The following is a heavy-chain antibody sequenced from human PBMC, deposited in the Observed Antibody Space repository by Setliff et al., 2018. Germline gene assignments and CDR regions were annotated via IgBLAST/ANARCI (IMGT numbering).Heavy chain of an antibody. CDR3: ARDGGEY. CDR2: ISSSSSYI. J-gene: IGHJ4*02. V-gene: IGHV3-21*01. D-gene: IGHD3-16*01. CDR1: GFTFSSYS. Sequence: SGGSLRLSCAASGFTFSSYSMNWVRQAPGKGLEWVSSISSSSSYIYYADSVKGRFTISRYNDKNSLYLQMNSVRAEDTAVYYCARDGGEYWGQGTLVTVSS.